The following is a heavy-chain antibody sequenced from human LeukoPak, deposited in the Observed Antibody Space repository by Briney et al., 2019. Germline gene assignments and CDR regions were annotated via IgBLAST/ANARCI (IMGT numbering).Heavy chain of an antibody. D-gene: IGHD5-18*01. CDR1: GGSFSGYY. J-gene: IGHJ4*02. V-gene: IGHV4-34*01. Sequence: SETLSLTCAVYGGSFSGYYWSWIRQPPGKGLEWIGEINHSGSTNYNPSLKSRATISVDTSKNQFSLKLSSVTAADTAVYYCAREGYSYVYWGQGTLVTVSS. CDR3: AREGYSYVY. CDR2: INHSGST.